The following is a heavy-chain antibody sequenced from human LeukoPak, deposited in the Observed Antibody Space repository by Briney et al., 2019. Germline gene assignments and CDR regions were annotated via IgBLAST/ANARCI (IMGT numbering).Heavy chain of an antibody. J-gene: IGHJ4*02. CDR3: AKARGAVAGYFDY. CDR1: GFTFSSYW. D-gene: IGHD6-19*01. V-gene: IGHV3-7*02. CDR2: IKQDGSEK. Sequence: PGGSLRLSCAASGFTFSSYWMSWVRQPPGKGLEWVANIKQDGSEKYYVDSVKGRFTISRDNAKNSLYLQMNSLTAEDTAVYYCAKARGAVAGYFDYWGQGTKVTVSS.